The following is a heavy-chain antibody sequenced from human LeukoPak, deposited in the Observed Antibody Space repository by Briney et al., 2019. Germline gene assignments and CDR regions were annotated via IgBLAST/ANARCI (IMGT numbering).Heavy chain of an antibody. D-gene: IGHD3-22*01. Sequence: SETLSLTCTVSGYSISSGYYWGWIREPPGKGVEWIGSIYHSGSTYYNPSLKSRVTISVDTSKNQFSLKLSSVTAADTGVYYCARGGGIPMIVVVSHFAYCGQGSLVTVSS. J-gene: IGHJ4*02. CDR2: IYHSGST. V-gene: IGHV4-38-2*02. CDR1: GYSISSGYY. CDR3: ARGGGIPMIVVVSHFAY.